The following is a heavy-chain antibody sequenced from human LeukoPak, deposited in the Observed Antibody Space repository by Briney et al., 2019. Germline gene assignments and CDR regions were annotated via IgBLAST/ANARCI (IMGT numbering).Heavy chain of an antibody. V-gene: IGHV3-53*01. J-gene: IGHJ4*02. Sequence: GGSLRLSCVASGFTVRNDYMNRVRQAPGKRPEWVAIIYDTDSTYYTDSVKGRFTISRDNSKNTVDLQMNSLRVEDTAVYYCARSRAFDYWGRGTLVTVSS. CDR2: IYDTDST. CDR3: ARSRAFDY. CDR1: GFTVRNDY.